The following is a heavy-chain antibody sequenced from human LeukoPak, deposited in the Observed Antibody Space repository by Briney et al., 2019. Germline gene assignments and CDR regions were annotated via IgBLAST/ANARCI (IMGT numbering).Heavy chain of an antibody. V-gene: IGHV6-1*01. J-gene: IGHJ4*02. Sequence: SQTLSLTCAISGDSVSSNSVAWNWIRQSPSRGLEWLGGTYYRSKWNNEYAESVRSRITINPDTSKNQFSLQLDSVTPEDTAVYYCARERYYFDYWGQGTLVTVSS. CDR2: TYYRSKWNN. CDR3: ARERYYFDY. CDR1: GDSVSSNSVA.